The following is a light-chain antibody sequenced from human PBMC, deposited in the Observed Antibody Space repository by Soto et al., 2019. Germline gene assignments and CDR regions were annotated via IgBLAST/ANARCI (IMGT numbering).Light chain of an antibody. V-gene: IGLV1-40*01. CDR2: GNS. Sequence: QAVVTQPPSVSGAPGQRVTISCTGSSSNIGAGYDVHWYQQLPGTAPKLLIYGNSNRPSGVPDRFSGSKSGTSASLAITGLQAEDEADYYCQSYDSSLRALYVFGTGTKLTVL. CDR3: QSYDSSLRALYV. CDR1: SSNIGAGYD. J-gene: IGLJ1*01.